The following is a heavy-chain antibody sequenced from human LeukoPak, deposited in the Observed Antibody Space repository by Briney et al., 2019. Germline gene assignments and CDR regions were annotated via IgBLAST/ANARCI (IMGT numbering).Heavy chain of an antibody. Sequence: PGGSLRLSCAASGFTFSSYGMHWVRQAPGKGLEWVAVISYDGSNKYYADSVKGRFTISRDNSKNTLYLQMNSLRAEDTAVYYCAKDRSQWLAAYFDYWGQGTLVTVSS. J-gene: IGHJ4*02. CDR2: ISYDGSNK. CDR3: AKDRSQWLAAYFDY. D-gene: IGHD6-19*01. CDR1: GFTFSSYG. V-gene: IGHV3-30*18.